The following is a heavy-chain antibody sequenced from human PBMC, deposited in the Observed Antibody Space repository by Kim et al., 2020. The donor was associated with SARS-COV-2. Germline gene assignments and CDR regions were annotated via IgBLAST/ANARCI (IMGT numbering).Heavy chain of an antibody. CDR2: SP. D-gene: IGHD4-4*01. Sequence: SPHYNPSPKSRVTISVDTSKNQFSLKLSSVTAADTAVYYCARLSNYNIDYWGQGTLVTVSS. J-gene: IGHJ4*02. V-gene: IGHV4-39*01. CDR3: ARLSNYNIDY.